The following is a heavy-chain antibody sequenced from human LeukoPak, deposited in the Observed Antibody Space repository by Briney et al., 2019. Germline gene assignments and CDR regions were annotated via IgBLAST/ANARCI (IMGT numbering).Heavy chain of an antibody. V-gene: IGHV3-30-3*01. Sequence: GGSLRLSCAASGFTFSSYAMHWVRQAPGKGLEWVAVISYDGSNKYYADSVKGRFTISRDNSKNTLYLQMNSLRAEDTAVYYCAKDQRYRWELPFSIDYWGQGTLVTVSS. CDR3: AKDQRYRWELPFSIDY. CDR1: GFTFSSYA. D-gene: IGHD1-26*01. CDR2: ISYDGSNK. J-gene: IGHJ4*02.